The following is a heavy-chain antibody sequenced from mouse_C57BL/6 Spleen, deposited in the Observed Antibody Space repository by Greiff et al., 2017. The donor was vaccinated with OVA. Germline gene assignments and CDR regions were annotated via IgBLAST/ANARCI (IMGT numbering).Heavy chain of an antibody. D-gene: IGHD1-1*01. V-gene: IGHV1-26*01. CDR2: INPNNGGT. J-gene: IGHJ2*01. CDR3: ARSLITTVVVDY. Sequence: VQLQQSGPELVKPGASVKISCKASGYTFTDYYMNWGKQSHGKSLEWIGDINPNNGGTSYNQKFKGKATLTVDKSSSTAYMELRSLTSEDSAVYYCARSLITTVVVDYWGQGTTLTVSS. CDR1: GYTFTDYY.